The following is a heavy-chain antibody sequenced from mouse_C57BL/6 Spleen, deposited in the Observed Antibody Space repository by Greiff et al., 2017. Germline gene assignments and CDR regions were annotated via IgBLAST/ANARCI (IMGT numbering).Heavy chain of an antibody. CDR2: ILPGSGST. D-gene: IGHD1-1*01. V-gene: IGHV1-9*01. CDR1: GYTFTGSW. Sequence: VKLQESGAELMKPGASVKLSCKATGYTFTGSWIEWVKQRPGHGLEWIGEILPGSGSTNYNEKFKGKATFTADTYSNTDYMQLSSLSTEDSVIYYCARHLYYYGSLDYWGQDTTLTLSS. J-gene: IGHJ2*01. CDR3: ARHLYYYGSLDY.